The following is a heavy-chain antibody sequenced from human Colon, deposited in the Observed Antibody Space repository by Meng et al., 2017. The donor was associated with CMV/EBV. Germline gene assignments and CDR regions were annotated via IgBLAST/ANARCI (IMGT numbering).Heavy chain of an antibody. D-gene: IGHD3-10*02. CDR1: GFTFSDYY. V-gene: IGHV3-11*01. CDR3: ARDRMVGDGHNNGGSFDI. Sequence: GGSLRLSCAASGFTFSDYYMTWIRQAPGKGLEWVSYISTSGGGKYYADSVKGRFTISRDNAKNSVSLQMSSLTAEDTAVYYCARDRMVGDGHNNGGSFDIWGQGTMVTVSS. CDR2: ISTSGGGK. J-gene: IGHJ3*02.